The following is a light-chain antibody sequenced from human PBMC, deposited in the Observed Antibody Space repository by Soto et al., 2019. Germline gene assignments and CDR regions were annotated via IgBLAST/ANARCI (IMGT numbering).Light chain of an antibody. CDR1: QSVSSSY. J-gene: IGKJ1*01. CDR2: GAS. Sequence: EIVLTQSPGTLSLSPGERATLSCRASQSVSSSYLAWYQQKPGQAPRLLIYGASSRATGIPDSFSGRGSGTDFTHTISRLEPEDFAVYYCQQYGGSPRTFGQGTKVGIK. CDR3: QQYGGSPRT. V-gene: IGKV3-20*01.